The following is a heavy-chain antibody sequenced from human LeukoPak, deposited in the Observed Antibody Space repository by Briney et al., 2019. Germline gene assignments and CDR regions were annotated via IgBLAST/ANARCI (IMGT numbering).Heavy chain of an antibody. J-gene: IGHJ4*02. V-gene: IGHV3-23*01. Sequence: PGGSLRLSCAASGFTFSNYAMSWVRQAPGKGLEWVSGIRGSGGDTYYADSVKGRFTISRDNSMNTLYLQMNSLRAEDTAVYYCAKDRSCTNNICHGDFDYWGQGTLVTVSS. CDR1: GFTFSNYA. CDR3: AKDRSCTNNICHGDFDY. D-gene: IGHD2-8*01. CDR2: IRGSGGDT.